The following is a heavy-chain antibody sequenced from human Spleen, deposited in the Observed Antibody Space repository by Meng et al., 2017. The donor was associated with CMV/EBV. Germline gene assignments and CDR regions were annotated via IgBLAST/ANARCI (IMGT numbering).Heavy chain of an antibody. Sequence: GESLKISCRVSGFTFGDYGMTWVRQAPGKGLEWVGLIRSKAFGGAIEYAASVKGRFTISRDDSTAIAYLQMNSLTTEDTAVYYCGRGVAVTLSRVCSYWGQGTVVTVSS. CDR1: GFTFGDYG. J-gene: IGHJ4*02. CDR3: GRGVAVTLSRVCSY. D-gene: IGHD2/OR15-2a*01. V-gene: IGHV3-49*04. CDR2: IRSKAFGGAI.